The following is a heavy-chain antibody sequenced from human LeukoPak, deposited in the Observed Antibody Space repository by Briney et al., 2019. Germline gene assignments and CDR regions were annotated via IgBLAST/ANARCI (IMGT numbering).Heavy chain of an antibody. CDR1: GGSFSGYY. CDR3: VRDIAAAGGFDY. D-gene: IGHD6-13*01. V-gene: IGHV4-34*01. Sequence: SSETLSLTCGVYGGSFSGYYWSWIRQPPGKGLEWIGEINNSGSTNYNPSLKSRVTISVDTSKNQFSLKLSSVTAADTAVYYCVRDIAAAGGFDYWGQGTLVTVSS. J-gene: IGHJ4*02. CDR2: INNSGST.